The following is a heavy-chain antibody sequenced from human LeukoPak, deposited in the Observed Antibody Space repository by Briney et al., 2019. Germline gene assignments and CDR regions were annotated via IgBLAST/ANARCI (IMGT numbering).Heavy chain of an antibody. D-gene: IGHD4-17*01. CDR1: GGTFSSYA. Sequence: SVKVSCKASGGTFSSYAISWVRQAPGQGLEWMGGIIPIFGTANYAQKFQGRVTVTADESTSTAYMELSSLRSEDTAVYYCARGALNYGDYVLPNWFDPWGQGTLVTVSS. CDR2: IIPIFGTA. V-gene: IGHV1-69*13. CDR3: ARGALNYGDYVLPNWFDP. J-gene: IGHJ5*02.